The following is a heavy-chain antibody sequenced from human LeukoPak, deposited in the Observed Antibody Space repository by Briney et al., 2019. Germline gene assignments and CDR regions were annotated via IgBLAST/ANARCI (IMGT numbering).Heavy chain of an antibody. CDR1: GGSISSGSYY. CDR3: ARVTTSRYSSGWYSQGGPYFFDY. V-gene: IGHV4-61*01. J-gene: IGHJ4*02. D-gene: IGHD6-19*01. Sequence: SETLSLTCTVSGGSISSGSYYWSWIRQPPGKGLEWIGYIYYSGSTNYNPSLKSRVTISVDTSKNQFSLKLSSVTAADTAVYYCARVTTSRYSSGWYSQGGPYFFDYWGQGTLVTVSS. CDR2: IYYSGST.